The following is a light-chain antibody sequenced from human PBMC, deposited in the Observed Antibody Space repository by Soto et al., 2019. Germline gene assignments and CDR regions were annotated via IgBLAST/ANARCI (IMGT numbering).Light chain of an antibody. J-gene: IGKJ1*01. Sequence: DLQMTQSPSSLSASVGGRVTITWRASQSISSYFNWYQQKPGKAPKLLIYAASSLQSGVPSRFSGSAYGTDFTLTISSLQPEDFATYYCQQSYSTLPQFGQGTKVEIK. CDR1: QSISSY. CDR2: AAS. V-gene: IGKV1-39*01. CDR3: QQSYSTLPQ.